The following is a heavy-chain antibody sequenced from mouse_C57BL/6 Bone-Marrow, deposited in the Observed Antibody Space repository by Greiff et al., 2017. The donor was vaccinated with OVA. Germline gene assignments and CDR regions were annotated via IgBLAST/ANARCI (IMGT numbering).Heavy chain of an antibody. Sequence: VQLQQPGAELVKPGASVKLSCKASGYTFTSYWMHWVKQRPGRGLEWIGRIDPNSGGTKYNEKFKSKATLTVDKPSSTAYMQLSSLTAEDSAVYYCANYGRRGDYYAMDYWGQGTSVTVSS. CDR2: IDPNSGGT. J-gene: IGHJ4*01. V-gene: IGHV1-72*01. CDR3: ANYGRRGDYYAMDY. D-gene: IGHD1-1*01. CDR1: GYTFTSYW.